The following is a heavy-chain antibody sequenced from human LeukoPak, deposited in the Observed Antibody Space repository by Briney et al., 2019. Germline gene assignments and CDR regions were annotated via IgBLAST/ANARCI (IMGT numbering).Heavy chain of an antibody. D-gene: IGHD2-15*01. CDR1: GGSISSYY. J-gene: IGHJ6*02. V-gene: IGHV4-59*01. CDR2: IYYSGST. Sequence: SEALSLTCTVSGGSISSYYWSWIRQPPGKGLEWIGYIYYSGSTNYNPSLKSRVTISVDTSKNQFSLKLSSVTAADTAVYYCARTPGGYYYYGMDVWGQGTTVTVSS. CDR3: ARTPGGYYYYGMDV.